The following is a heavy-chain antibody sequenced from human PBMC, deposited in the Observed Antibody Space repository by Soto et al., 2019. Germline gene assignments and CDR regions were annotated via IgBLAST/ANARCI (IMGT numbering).Heavy chain of an antibody. J-gene: IGHJ4*02. CDR3: AKRATGTYFEY. D-gene: IGHD1-1*01. CDR1: GFTFISYA. CDR2: ISGSGGST. Sequence: FMRVPCAASGFTFISYAMNWISQAPGKGLEWVSVISGSGGSTYYADSVKGRFTISRDNSKNTLYLQMNSLRAEDTAVYYCAKRATGTYFEYWGQGTLVTVSS. V-gene: IGHV3-23*01.